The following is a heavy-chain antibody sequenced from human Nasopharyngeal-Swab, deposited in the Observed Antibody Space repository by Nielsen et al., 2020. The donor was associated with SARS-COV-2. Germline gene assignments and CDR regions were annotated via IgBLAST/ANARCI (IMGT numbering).Heavy chain of an antibody. V-gene: IGHV3-23*01. CDR2: ISGSGGST. CDR1: GFTFSSYA. D-gene: IGHD3-22*01. Sequence: GGSLRLSCAASGFTFSSYAMSWVRQAPGKGLEWVSAISGSGGSTYCADSVKGRFTISRDNSKNTLYLQMNSLRAEDTAVYYCAKDLAVITGYFQHWGQGTLVTVSS. CDR3: AKDLAVITGYFQH. J-gene: IGHJ1*01.